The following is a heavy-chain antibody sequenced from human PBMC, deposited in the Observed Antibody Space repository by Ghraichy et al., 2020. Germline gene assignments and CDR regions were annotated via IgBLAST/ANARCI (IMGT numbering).Heavy chain of an antibody. CDR2: ISSSSRYI. D-gene: IGHD3-3*01. J-gene: IGHJ5*02. CDR3: ARGPDFWSGFYTNWFGP. Sequence: VSSISSSSRYIYSADSVKGRFTISRDNAKNSVYLQMNSLRAEDTAVYYCARGPDFWSGFYTNWFGPWGRGT. V-gene: IGHV3-21*06.